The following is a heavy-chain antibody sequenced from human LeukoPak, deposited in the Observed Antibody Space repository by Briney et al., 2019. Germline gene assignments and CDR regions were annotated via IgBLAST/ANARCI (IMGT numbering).Heavy chain of an antibody. J-gene: IGHJ4*02. Sequence: GGSLRLSCAASGFTFSSYSMNWVRQAPGKGLEWVSAISGSGGSTYYADSVKGRFTISRDNSKNTLYLQMNSLRAEDTAVYYCAKVRTAPYYFDYWGQGTLVTVSS. CDR1: GFTFSSYS. D-gene: IGHD5-18*01. CDR3: AKVRTAPYYFDY. CDR2: ISGSGGST. V-gene: IGHV3-23*01.